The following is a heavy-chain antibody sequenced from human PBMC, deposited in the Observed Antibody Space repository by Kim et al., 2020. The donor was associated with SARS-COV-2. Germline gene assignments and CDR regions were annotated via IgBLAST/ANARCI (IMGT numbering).Heavy chain of an antibody. V-gene: IGHV4-39*01. CDR3: ARHSHKIVLLSHFED. CDR1: GGSMSTSSYY. CDR2: IYYSGST. D-gene: IGHD3-10*01. J-gene: IGHJ4*01. Sequence: SETLSLTCTVSGGSMSTSSYYWGWIRQPPGKGLEWIGSIYYSGSTYYNPSLKSRVTISVDTSKNQFSLKLSSLTATDTAVYYCARHSHKIVLLSHFEDWG.